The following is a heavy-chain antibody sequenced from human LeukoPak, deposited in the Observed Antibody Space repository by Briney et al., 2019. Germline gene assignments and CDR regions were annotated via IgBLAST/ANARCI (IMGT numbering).Heavy chain of an antibody. J-gene: IGHJ4*02. V-gene: IGHV3-20*01. Sequence: GGSLRLSCAASGFTFDDYGMSWVRQAPGKGLEWVSGINWNGGSTGYADSVTGRFTISRDNAKNSLYLQMNSLRAEDTALYHCARESGVYYGSGFDYWGQGTLVTVSS. D-gene: IGHD3-10*01. CDR2: INWNGGST. CDR3: ARESGVYYGSGFDY. CDR1: GFTFDDYG.